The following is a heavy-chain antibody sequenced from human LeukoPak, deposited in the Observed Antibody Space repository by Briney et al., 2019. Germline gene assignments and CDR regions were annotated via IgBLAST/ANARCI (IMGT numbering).Heavy chain of an antibody. Sequence: SVKVSCKASGGTFSSYAISWVRQAPGQGLEWMGRIIPIFGIASYAQKFQGRVTITADKSTSTAYMELSSLRSEDTAVYYCARDDSGSYYGDYWGQGTLVTVSS. D-gene: IGHD1-26*01. V-gene: IGHV1-69*04. CDR1: GGTFSSYA. CDR2: IIPIFGIA. CDR3: ARDDSGSYYGDY. J-gene: IGHJ4*02.